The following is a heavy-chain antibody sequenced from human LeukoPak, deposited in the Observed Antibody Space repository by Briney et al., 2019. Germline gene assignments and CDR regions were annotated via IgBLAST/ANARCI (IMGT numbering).Heavy chain of an antibody. D-gene: IGHD3-10*01. V-gene: IGHV3-7*01. CDR3: ATYGSGSYSVNDAFDI. Sequence: GGSLRLSCAASGFTFSSYWMSWVRQAPGKGLEWVANIKQDGSEKYYVDSVKGRFTISRDNSKNTLYLQMNSLRAEDTAVYYCATYGSGSYSVNDAFDIWGQGTMVTVSS. CDR2: IKQDGSEK. J-gene: IGHJ3*02. CDR1: GFTFSSYW.